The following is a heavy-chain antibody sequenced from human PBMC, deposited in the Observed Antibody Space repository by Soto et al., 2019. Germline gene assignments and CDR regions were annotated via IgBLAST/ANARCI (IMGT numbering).Heavy chain of an antibody. Sequence: SGPTLVNPTQTLTLTCTFSGFSLNTDGMGVSWIRQPPGKALEWLARIDWDDNKYYSTSLKTRLAISKDSSKNQVVLTMTNMDPVDTATYYCARIRSGWPLFDYWGQGTPVTVSS. J-gene: IGHJ4*02. V-gene: IGHV2-70*11. CDR2: IDWDDNK. CDR3: ARIRSGWPLFDY. D-gene: IGHD6-19*01. CDR1: GFSLNTDGMG.